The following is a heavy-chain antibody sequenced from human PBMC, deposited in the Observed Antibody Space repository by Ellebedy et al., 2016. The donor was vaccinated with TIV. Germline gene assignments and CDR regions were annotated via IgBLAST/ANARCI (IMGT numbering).Heavy chain of an antibody. J-gene: IGHJ4*02. CDR2: INHSGST. V-gene: IGHV4-34*01. D-gene: IGHD3-22*01. CDR3: ARGPYDGTGYYYPY. Sequence: SETLSLTXAVYGGSFSGYYWSWIRQPPGKGLEWIGEINHSGSTNYNPSLKSRITISVDTSKSQFSLKLSSVTAADTAVYYCARGPYDGTGYYYPYWGQGTLVTVSS. CDR1: GGSFSGYY.